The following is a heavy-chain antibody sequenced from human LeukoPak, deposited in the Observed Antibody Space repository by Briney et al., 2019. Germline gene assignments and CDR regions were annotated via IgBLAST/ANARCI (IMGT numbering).Heavy chain of an antibody. D-gene: IGHD3-10*01. Sequence: PSETLSLTCTVSGGSVSSGSCYWSWIRQPPGKGLEWIGYIYYSGSTNYNPSLKSRVTISVDTSKNQFSLKLSSVTAADTAVYYCARALYGPGSYYAMIGAFDIWGQGTMVTVSS. J-gene: IGHJ3*02. CDR3: ARALYGPGSYYAMIGAFDI. V-gene: IGHV4-61*01. CDR2: IYYSGST. CDR1: GGSVSSGSCY.